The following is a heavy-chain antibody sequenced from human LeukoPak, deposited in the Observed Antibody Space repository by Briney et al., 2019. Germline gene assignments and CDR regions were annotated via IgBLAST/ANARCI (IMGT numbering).Heavy chain of an antibody. CDR3: AREGAAGDHDAFDI. Sequence: PSETLSLTCTVSGGSISSYYWSWIRQPPGKGLEWIGYIYYCGSTNYNPSLKSRVTISVDTSKNQFSLKLSSVTAADTAVYYCAREGAAGDHDAFDIWGQGTMVTVSS. CDR2: IYYCGST. CDR1: GGSISSYY. V-gene: IGHV4-59*01. J-gene: IGHJ3*02. D-gene: IGHD6-13*01.